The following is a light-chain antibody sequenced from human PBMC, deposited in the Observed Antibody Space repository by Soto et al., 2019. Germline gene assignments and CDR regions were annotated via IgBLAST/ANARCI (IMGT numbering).Light chain of an antibody. V-gene: IGKV1-5*01. CDR1: QSVSTW. CDR3: QQYNSYWT. Sequence: DIQLTQSPSTLSASVGDRVTLTCRASQSVSTWLAWYQQKPGNAPTLLIYDASSLESGVPSRFSGSGSGTEFTLTISSLQPDDFATYYCQQYNSYWTFGQGTKVDIK. J-gene: IGKJ1*01. CDR2: DAS.